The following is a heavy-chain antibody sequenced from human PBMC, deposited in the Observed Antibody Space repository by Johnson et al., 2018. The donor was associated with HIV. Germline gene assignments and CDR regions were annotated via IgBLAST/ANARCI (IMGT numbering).Heavy chain of an antibody. CDR3: ARVGLGSLWFGELNSAFDV. V-gene: IGHV3-33*08. CDR2: INSDGSNK. J-gene: IGHJ3*01. Sequence: QVQLVESGGGVVQPGMSLRLSYADSGFTFSRENMHWVRQAPGKGLVWVSRINSDGSNKYYSDSVKGRFTISRDNSKNTLYLQMNSLRAEDTAVYYCARVGLGSLWFGELNSAFDVWGQGTMVTVSS. D-gene: IGHD3-10*01. CDR1: GFTFSREN.